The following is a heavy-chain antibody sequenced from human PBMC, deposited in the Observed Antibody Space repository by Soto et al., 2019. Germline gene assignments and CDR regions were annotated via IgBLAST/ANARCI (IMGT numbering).Heavy chain of an antibody. CDR3: ATCRPLDILTGYPPDYYYGMDV. Sequence: QVQLVQSGAEVKKPGSSVKVSCKASGGTFSSYAISWVRHAPGQGLEWMGGIIPIFGTANYAQKFQGRVTITADESTSTAYMELSSLRSEDTAVYYCATCRPLDILTGYPPDYYYGMDVWGQGTTVTVSS. D-gene: IGHD3-9*01. CDR2: IIPIFGTA. V-gene: IGHV1-69*01. J-gene: IGHJ6*02. CDR1: GGTFSSYA.